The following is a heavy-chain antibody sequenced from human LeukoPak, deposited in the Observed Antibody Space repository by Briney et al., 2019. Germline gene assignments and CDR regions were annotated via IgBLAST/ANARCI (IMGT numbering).Heavy chain of an antibody. D-gene: IGHD3-10*01. Sequence: GGSLRLSCAASGFTFSSYSMNWVRQAPGKGLEWVSSISSSSSYIYYADSVKGRFTISRDNAKNSLYLQMNSLRAEDTAVYYCASRGTSGYYYYYMDVWGKGTTVTVSS. V-gene: IGHV3-21*01. CDR1: GFTFSSYS. CDR2: ISSSSSYI. J-gene: IGHJ6*03. CDR3: ASRGTSGYYYYYMDV.